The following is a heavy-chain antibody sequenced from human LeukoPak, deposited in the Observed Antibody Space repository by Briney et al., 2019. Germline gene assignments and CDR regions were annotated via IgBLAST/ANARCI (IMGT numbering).Heavy chain of an antibody. D-gene: IGHD1-26*01. Sequence: PGGSLRLSCAASGFTFSSYEMNWVRQAPGKGLEWVSYISSSGSTIYYADSVKGRFTISRDNAKNSLYLQMNSLRAEDTAVYYCALEGGGSYNWFDPWGQGTLVTVSS. CDR2: ISSSGSTI. CDR1: GFTFSSYE. CDR3: ALEGGGSYNWFDP. J-gene: IGHJ5*02. V-gene: IGHV3-48*03.